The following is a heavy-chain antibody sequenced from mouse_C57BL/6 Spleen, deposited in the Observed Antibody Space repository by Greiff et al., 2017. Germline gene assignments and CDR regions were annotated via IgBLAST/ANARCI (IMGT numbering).Heavy chain of an antibody. CDR2: IYWDDDK. CDR1: GFSLSTSGMG. V-gene: IGHV8-12*01. J-gene: IGHJ4*01. Sequence: QVTLKESGPGILQPSQTLSLTCSFSGFSLSTSGMGVSWSRQPSGKGLEWLAHIYWDDDKRYNPSLKSRLTISKDTSRNQVFLKITSVDTAGTATDYCARRSNWDAMDYWGQGTSVTVSS. D-gene: IGHD4-1*01. CDR3: ARRSNWDAMDY.